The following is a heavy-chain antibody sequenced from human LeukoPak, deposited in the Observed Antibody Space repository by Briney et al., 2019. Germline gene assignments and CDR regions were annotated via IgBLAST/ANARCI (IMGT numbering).Heavy chain of an antibody. J-gene: IGHJ4*02. Sequence: PSETLSLTCAVYGGXFSGYYCSWIRQPPGKGLEWIGEINHSGSTNYNPSLKSRVTISVDTSKNQFSLKLSSVTAADTAVYYCASFGYDSSPWGMDYWGQGTLVTVSS. CDR1: GGXFSGYY. D-gene: IGHD3-22*01. V-gene: IGHV4-34*01. CDR2: INHSGST. CDR3: ASFGYDSSPWGMDY.